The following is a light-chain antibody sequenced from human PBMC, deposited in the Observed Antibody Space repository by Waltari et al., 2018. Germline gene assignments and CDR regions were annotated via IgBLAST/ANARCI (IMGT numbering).Light chain of an antibody. CDR2: HAS. V-gene: IGKV3D-15*01. Sequence: EVVMTQSPATLSVSPGERATLSCRASQRIATDLAWYHHKPGPPPRLLIYHASTRPTAIPTRFRGSGSATDFTLTISGLQSEDSAVYYCQQYNRWPPLTFGGGTKVEI. CDR3: QQYNRWPPLT. J-gene: IGKJ4*01. CDR1: QRIATD.